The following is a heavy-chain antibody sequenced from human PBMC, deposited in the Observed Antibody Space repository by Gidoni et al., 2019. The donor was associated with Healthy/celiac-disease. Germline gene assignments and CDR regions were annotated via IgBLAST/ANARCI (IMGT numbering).Heavy chain of an antibody. CDR3: ARGRGTTVTRKGNWFDP. D-gene: IGHD4-17*01. CDR1: GFTFSSYG. J-gene: IGHJ5*02. V-gene: IGHV3-33*01. CDR2: IWYDGSNK. Sequence: QVQLVESGGGVVQPGRFLRLSCAASGFTFSSYGMHWVRQAPGKGLEWVAVIWYDGSNKYYADSVKGRFTISRDNSKNTLYLQMNSLRAEDTAVYYCARGRGTTVTRKGNWFDPWGQGTLVTVSS.